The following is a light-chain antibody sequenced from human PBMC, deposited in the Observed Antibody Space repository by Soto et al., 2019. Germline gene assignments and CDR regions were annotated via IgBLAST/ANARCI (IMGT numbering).Light chain of an antibody. CDR1: QSISSW. V-gene: IGKV1-5*03. J-gene: IGKJ3*01. Sequence: DIQMTQSPSTLSASVGDRVTITCRASQSISSWLAWYQQKPGKAPKLLIYKAPSLESGVPSRFSGSGSGTEFTLTISSLQPDDFATYYCQQYNSPWAFGPGTKVDIK. CDR3: QQYNSPWA. CDR2: KAP.